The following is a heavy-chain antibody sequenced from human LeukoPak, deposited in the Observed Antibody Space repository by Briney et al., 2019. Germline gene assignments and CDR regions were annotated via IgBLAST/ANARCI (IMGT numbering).Heavy chain of an antibody. D-gene: IGHD4/OR15-4a*01. Sequence: GGSLRLSCAASGFTFRTYAIHWVRQAPGKGLEWVAVISYDGNNKYYADSVKGRFTVSRDNSQNTVYLQMSSLRTEDTAMYSCARGTWGANYYPFDYWGQGTLITVSS. J-gene: IGHJ4*02. V-gene: IGHV3-30-3*01. CDR1: GFTFRTYA. CDR3: ARGTWGANYYPFDY. CDR2: ISYDGNNK.